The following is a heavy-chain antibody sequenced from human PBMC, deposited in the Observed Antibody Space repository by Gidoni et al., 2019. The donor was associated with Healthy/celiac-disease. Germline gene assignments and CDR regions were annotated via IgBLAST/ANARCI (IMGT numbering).Heavy chain of an antibody. Sequence: QVQLQESGPGLVKPSETLSLTCTVSGGSISSYYWSWIRQPPGTGLEWIGYIYYSGSTNYNPSLKSRVTISVDTSKNQFSLKLSSVTAADTAVYYWARMWSYYDPRGPSVIDYWGQGTLVTVSS. V-gene: IGHV4-59*01. CDR1: GGSISSYY. CDR3: ARMWSYYDPRGPSVIDY. D-gene: IGHD3-22*01. CDR2: IYYSGST. J-gene: IGHJ4*02.